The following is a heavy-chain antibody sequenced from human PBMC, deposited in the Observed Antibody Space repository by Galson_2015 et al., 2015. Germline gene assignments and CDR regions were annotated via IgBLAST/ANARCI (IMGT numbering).Heavy chain of an antibody. CDR2: IYYSGST. Sequence: SETLSLTCTVSGGSVSSGSYYWSWLRQPPGKGLEWIGYIYYSGSTNYNPSLKSRVTISVDTSKNQFSLKLSSVTAADTAVYYCATAIAPSERDIVVVPAATPYDSGWFDPWGQGTLVTVSS. V-gene: IGHV4-61*01. J-gene: IGHJ5*02. D-gene: IGHD2-2*01. CDR3: ATAIAPSERDIVVVPAATPYDSGWFDP. CDR1: GGSVSSGSYY.